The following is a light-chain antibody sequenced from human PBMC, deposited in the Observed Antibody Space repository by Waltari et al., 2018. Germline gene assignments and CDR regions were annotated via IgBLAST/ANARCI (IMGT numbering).Light chain of an antibody. CDR1: PTVNSDL. CDR2: GAS. Sequence: EIVLTQSPGTLSLSPGERGTLSCRASPTVNSDLLVWYQQKPGQPPRVRIYGASRRARGTPDRFSGGGSGTDFTLTISGLEAEDSAVYYCQHYGGALTFGGGTKLEMK. J-gene: IGKJ4*01. V-gene: IGKV3-20*01. CDR3: QHYGGALT.